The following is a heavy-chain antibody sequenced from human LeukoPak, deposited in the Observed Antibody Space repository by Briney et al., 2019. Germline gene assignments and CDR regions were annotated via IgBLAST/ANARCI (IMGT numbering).Heavy chain of an antibody. J-gene: IGHJ3*02. Sequence: PGGSLRLSCAASGFTFSSYAMHWVRQAPGKGLEYVSAISSNGGSTYYANSVKGRFTISRDNSKNTLYLQMGSLRAEDMAVYYCARELWFGELLGGAFDIWGQGTMVTVSS. D-gene: IGHD3-10*01. CDR3: ARELWFGELLGGAFDI. CDR2: ISSNGGST. CDR1: GFTFSSYA. V-gene: IGHV3-64*01.